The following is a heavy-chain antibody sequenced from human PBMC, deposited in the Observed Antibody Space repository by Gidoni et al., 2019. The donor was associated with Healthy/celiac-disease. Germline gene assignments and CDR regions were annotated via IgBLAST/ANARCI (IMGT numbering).Heavy chain of an antibody. V-gene: IGHV3-21*01. J-gene: IGHJ4*02. D-gene: IGHD2-15*01. CDR3: ARVSAKACSGGSCTAFVDY. CDR2: ISSSSSYI. CDR1: GFTFSSYS. Sequence: EVQLVESGGGLVKPGGSLRLSCAASGFTFSSYSMNWVRQAPGKGLEWVSSISSSSSYIYYAYSVKGRFTISRDNAKNSLYLQMNSLRAEDTAVYYCARVSAKACSGGSCTAFVDYWGQGTLVTVSS.